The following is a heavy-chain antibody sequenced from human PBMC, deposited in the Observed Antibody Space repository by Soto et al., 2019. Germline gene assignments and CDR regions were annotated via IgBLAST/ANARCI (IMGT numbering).Heavy chain of an antibody. D-gene: IGHD2-2*01. V-gene: IGHV1-18*01. J-gene: IGHJ4*02. Sequence: QVQLVQSGAEVKKPGASVKVSCKASGYTFTSYGISWVRQAPGQVLEWMGWISAYNGNTNYAQKLQGRVTMTTDTSTSTAYMELRSLRSDDTAVYCCARDRPCTSCRDVFDYWGQGTLVTVSS. CDR2: ISAYNGNT. CDR1: GYTFTSYG. CDR3: ARDRPCTSCRDVFDY.